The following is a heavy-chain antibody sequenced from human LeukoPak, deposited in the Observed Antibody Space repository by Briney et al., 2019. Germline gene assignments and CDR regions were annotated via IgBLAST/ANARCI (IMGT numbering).Heavy chain of an antibody. CDR1: GGTFRSYT. CDR3: ARDMGYCSSTSCLNWFDP. CDR2: IIPILGIA. Sequence: SVKVSCKASGGTFRSYTISWVRQAPAQGLEWMGRIIPILGIANYAHKFQGRDTITEDKSTSTAYMELSSLRSEGTGVYYCARDMGYCSSTSCLNWFDPWGEETLVSVSS. D-gene: IGHD2-2*01. V-gene: IGHV1-69*04. J-gene: IGHJ5*02.